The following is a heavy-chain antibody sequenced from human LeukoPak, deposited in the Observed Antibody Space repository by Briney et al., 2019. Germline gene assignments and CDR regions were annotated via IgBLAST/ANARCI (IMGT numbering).Heavy chain of an antibody. D-gene: IGHD6-19*01. Sequence: PGGSLRLSCAASGFTFSSYSMNWVRQAPGKGLEWVSFISSSSSYIYYADSLKGRFTISRDNAKNSLYLQMNSLRAEDTAVYYCARIPGDAGYSSDWYQRDYYFDYWGQGTLVTVSS. V-gene: IGHV3-21*01. CDR2: ISSSSSYI. J-gene: IGHJ4*02. CDR1: GFTFSSYS. CDR3: ARIPGDAGYSSDWYQRDYYFDY.